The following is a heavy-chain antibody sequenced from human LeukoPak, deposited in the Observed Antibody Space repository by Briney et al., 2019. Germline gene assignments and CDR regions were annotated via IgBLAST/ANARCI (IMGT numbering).Heavy chain of an antibody. Sequence: ASVKVSCKASGYPLTSYDINWVRQATGQGLEWVGWINPNSGSADSAQKSPSRATMTENTPRSITYMELSSLRSQETAVYYCARVGILPWVTRDVVVQAAIGPMRRAFDIWGQGTMVTVSS. V-gene: IGHV1-8*02. J-gene: IGHJ3*02. CDR1: GYPLTSYD. CDR2: INPNSGSA. D-gene: IGHD2-2*01. CDR3: ARVGILPWVTRDVVVQAAIGPMRRAFDI.